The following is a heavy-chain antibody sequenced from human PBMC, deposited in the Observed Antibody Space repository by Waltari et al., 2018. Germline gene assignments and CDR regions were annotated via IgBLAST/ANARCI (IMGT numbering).Heavy chain of an antibody. V-gene: IGHV4-30-4*01. CDR2: MSDSGSA. CDR1: GGSVTRGNYF. CDR3: ARPYGYYYFYLDV. D-gene: IGHD4-17*01. Sequence: QVQLQESGPGLVKPSQTLSLSCSVSGGSVTRGNYFWTWIRQPPGKGLEWIGSMSDSGSAHYNPTLKSRVSMSLDTSENKFSLNLSSVTAADTAVYYCARPYGYYYFYLDVWGKGTTVTVSS. J-gene: IGHJ6*03.